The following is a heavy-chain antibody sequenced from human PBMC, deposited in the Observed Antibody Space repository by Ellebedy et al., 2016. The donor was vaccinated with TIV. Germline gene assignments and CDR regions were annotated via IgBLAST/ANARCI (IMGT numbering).Heavy chain of an antibody. CDR1: GYTFTSYY. V-gene: IGHV1-2*02. CDR2: INPNSGGT. J-gene: IGHJ6*02. CDR3: ARLPVATTVYYYGMDV. D-gene: IGHD5-12*01. Sequence: ASVKVSCKASGYTFTSYYMHWVRQAPGQGLEWMGWINPNSGGTNYAQKFQGRVTMTRDTSISTAYMELSRLRSDDTAVYYCARLPVATTVYYYGMDVWGQGTTVTVSS.